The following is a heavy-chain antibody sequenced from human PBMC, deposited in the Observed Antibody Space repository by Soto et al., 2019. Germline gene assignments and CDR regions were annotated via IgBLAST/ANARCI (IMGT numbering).Heavy chain of an antibody. Sequence: EVQLLESGGGLVQPGGSLRLSCAASEFTFSNYAMSWVRQAPGKGLEWVSDISGSGGSTYYTDSVKGRFTISRDNSKNTLYLQMNSLRAEDTAVYYCAKVDGGHSYGKHYSNGMDVWGQGTTVTVSS. CDR3: AKVDGGHSYGKHYSNGMDV. V-gene: IGHV3-23*01. CDR2: ISGSGGST. J-gene: IGHJ6*02. D-gene: IGHD5-18*01. CDR1: EFTFSNYA.